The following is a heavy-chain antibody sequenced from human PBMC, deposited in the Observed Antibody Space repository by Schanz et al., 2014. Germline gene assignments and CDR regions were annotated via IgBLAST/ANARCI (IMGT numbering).Heavy chain of an antibody. CDR3: TTETIAMAGTFSI. CDR2: INTNTGNP. J-gene: IGHJ4*02. V-gene: IGHV7-4-1*02. D-gene: IGHD6-19*01. Sequence: QVPLVQSGSELKKPGASVKVSCKASGYTFTSYAMNWVRQTPGQGLEWVGWINTNTGNPTYAQGFTGRFVFSLDTSVSTAYLQISSLKAEDTAAYYCTTETIAMAGTFSIWGQGTLVTVSS. CDR1: GYTFTSYA.